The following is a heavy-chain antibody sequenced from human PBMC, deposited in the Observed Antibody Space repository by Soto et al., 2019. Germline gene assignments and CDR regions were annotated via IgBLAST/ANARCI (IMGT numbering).Heavy chain of an antibody. CDR3: ARREIQGPIDY. V-gene: IGHV4-28*01. Sequence: ETLSLTCAVSGTSISSTFWWTWVRQPPGKGLEWIGYIYHSGTTNYNPSLKSRVTMSVDTSKNQFSLKLTSVTAVDTAVYYCARREIQGPIDYWGQGTLVTVSS. CDR1: GTSISSTFW. CDR2: IYHSGTT. J-gene: IGHJ4*02. D-gene: IGHD1-26*01.